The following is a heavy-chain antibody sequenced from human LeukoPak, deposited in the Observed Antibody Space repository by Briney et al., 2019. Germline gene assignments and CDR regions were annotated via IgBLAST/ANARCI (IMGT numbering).Heavy chain of an antibody. J-gene: IGHJ1*01. D-gene: IGHD6-13*01. V-gene: IGHV3-7*05. Sequence: GGSLRLSCVASGFTFSNYWMSWVRQAPGKGLEWVANIKEDGSQKYYVDSVKGRFTISRDNAKNSLYLQMNSLRAEDTAVYYSSLEGSSWYRYFQHWGQGTLVTVSS. CDR2: IKEDGSQK. CDR3: SLEGSSWYRYFQH. CDR1: GFTFSNYW.